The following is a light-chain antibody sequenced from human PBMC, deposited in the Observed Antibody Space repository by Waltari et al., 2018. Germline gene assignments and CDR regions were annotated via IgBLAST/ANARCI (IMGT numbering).Light chain of an antibody. Sequence: QSALTQPASVSGSPGQSITISCSGTDSEVGAYDFVSWYQQHPGKAPHLIIYEVSKRPAGISNLFSASKAGNTASLTISGLQAEDEADYYCSSYTTSSAPGVFGTGTRVTVL. CDR2: EVS. V-gene: IGLV2-14*01. J-gene: IGLJ1*01. CDR1: DSEVGAYDF. CDR3: SSYTTSSAPGV.